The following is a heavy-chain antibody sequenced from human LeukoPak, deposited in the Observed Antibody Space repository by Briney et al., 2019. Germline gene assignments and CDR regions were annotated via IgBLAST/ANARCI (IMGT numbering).Heavy chain of an antibody. CDR2: ISYDGSNK. CDR1: GFTFSSYA. J-gene: IGHJ4*02. V-gene: IGHV3-30*04. CDR3: ARDLLSEATATTYGGY. D-gene: IGHD4-17*01. Sequence: PGRSLRLSCAASGFTFSSYAMHWVRQAPGKGLEWVAVISYDGSNKYYADSVKGRFTISRDNSKNTLYLQMNSLRAEDTAVYYCARDLLSEATATTYGGYWGQGTLVTVSS.